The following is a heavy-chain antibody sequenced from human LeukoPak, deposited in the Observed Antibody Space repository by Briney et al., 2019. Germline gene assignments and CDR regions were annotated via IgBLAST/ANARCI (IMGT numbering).Heavy chain of an antibody. V-gene: IGHV3-30*18. J-gene: IGHJ3*01. D-gene: IGHD4-17*01. CDR1: GFTFSRYG. CDR3: AKGLYQVTTRDAFVG. Sequence: GGSLRLSCAASGFTFSRYGMHWVRQAPGKGLEWVSVISYDGSNEHYADSVKGRFTISRDNSNNTLSLQMNSLRAEDTAFYYCAKGLYQVTTRDAFVGRGQGRMVSLS. CDR2: ISYDGSNE.